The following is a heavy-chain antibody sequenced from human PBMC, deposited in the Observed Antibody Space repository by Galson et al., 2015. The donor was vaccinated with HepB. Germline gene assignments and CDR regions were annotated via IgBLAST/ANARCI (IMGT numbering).Heavy chain of an antibody. CDR3: ARGLRITIFYDGMDV. J-gene: IGHJ6*02. Sequence: SLRLSCAASGFTFSSYAMHWVRQAPGKGLEWVAVISYDGSNKYYADSVKGRFTISRDNSKNTLYLQMNSLRAEDTAVYYCARGLRITIFYDGMDVWGQGTTVTVSS. CDR1: GFTFSSYA. V-gene: IGHV3-30*04. CDR2: ISYDGSNK. D-gene: IGHD3-9*01.